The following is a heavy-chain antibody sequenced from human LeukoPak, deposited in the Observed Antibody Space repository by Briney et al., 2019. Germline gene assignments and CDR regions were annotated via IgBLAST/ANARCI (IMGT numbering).Heavy chain of an antibody. J-gene: IGHJ3*02. CDR1: GGSISSYY. D-gene: IGHD3-10*01. Sequence: SETLSLTCTVSGGSISSYYWSWIRQPAGKGLEWIGRIYTSGSTNYNPSLKSRVTMSVDTSKNQFSLKLSSVTAADTAVYYCARDQGWFGELFLHQGAFDIWGQGTMVTVSS. CDR2: IYTSGST. CDR3: ARDQGWFGELFLHQGAFDI. V-gene: IGHV4-4*07.